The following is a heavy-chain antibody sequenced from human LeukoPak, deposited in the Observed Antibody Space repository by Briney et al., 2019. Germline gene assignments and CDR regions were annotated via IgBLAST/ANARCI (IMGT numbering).Heavy chain of an antibody. J-gene: IGHJ6*02. V-gene: IGHV4-34*01. CDR2: INHSGST. CDR1: GFTVSSNY. D-gene: IGHD2-2*01. CDR3: ARSRRAMPPNYYYYGMDV. Sequence: GSLRLSCAASGFTVSSNYMSWVRQAPGKGLEWIGEINHSGSTNYNPSLKSRVTISVDTSKNQFSLKLSSVTAADTAVYYCARSRRAMPPNYYYYGMDVWGQGTTVTVSS.